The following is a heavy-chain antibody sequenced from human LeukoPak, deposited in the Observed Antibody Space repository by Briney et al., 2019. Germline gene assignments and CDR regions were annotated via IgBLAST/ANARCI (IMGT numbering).Heavy chain of an antibody. CDR3: ARDSEIVGATTEFDY. V-gene: IGHV1-46*01. Sequence: ASVKVSCKASGYTFTSYYMHWVRQAPGQGLEGMGMINPSGGSTSYAQKFQGRVTMTRDTSTSTVYMELSSLRSEDTAVYYCARDSEIVGATTEFDYWGQGTLVTVSS. CDR1: GYTFTSYY. CDR2: INPSGGST. J-gene: IGHJ4*02. D-gene: IGHD1-26*01.